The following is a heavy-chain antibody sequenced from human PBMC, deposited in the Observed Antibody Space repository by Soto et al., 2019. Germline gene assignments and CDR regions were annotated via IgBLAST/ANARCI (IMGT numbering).Heavy chain of an antibody. Sequence: QVQLVQSGAEVKKPGASVKVSCKVSGYTLTELSMHWVRQAPGKGLEWMGGFDPEDGETIYAQKSQGRVTMTEDTSTDTAYMELSSLRSEDTAVYYCATVSYYDSSGTPGHYYYGMDVWGQGTTVTVSS. CDR1: GYTLTELS. D-gene: IGHD3-22*01. CDR3: ATVSYYDSSGTPGHYYYGMDV. J-gene: IGHJ6*02. CDR2: FDPEDGET. V-gene: IGHV1-24*01.